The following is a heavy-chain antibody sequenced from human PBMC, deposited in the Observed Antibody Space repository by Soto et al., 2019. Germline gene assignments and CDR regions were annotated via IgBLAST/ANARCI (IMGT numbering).Heavy chain of an antibody. CDR2: IYTSGST. D-gene: IGHD6-13*01. V-gene: IGHV4-4*07. J-gene: IGHJ5*02. Sequence: PSETLSLTCTVSGGSISSYYWSWIRQRAGKGLEWIGRIYTSGSTNYNPSLKSRVTMSVDTSKNQFSLKLSSVTAADTAVYYCARVRSSSSWSTRGNWFAPWGQGTRVTSPQ. CDR1: GGSISSYY. CDR3: ARVRSSSSWSTRGNWFAP.